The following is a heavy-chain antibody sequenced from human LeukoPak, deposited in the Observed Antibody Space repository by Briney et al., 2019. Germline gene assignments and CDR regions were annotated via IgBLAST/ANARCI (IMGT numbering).Heavy chain of an antibody. J-gene: IGHJ4*02. V-gene: IGHV3-30-3*01. CDR2: ISYDGSNK. CDR1: GFTFSSYA. Sequence: PGGSLRLSCAASGFTFSSYAMHWVRQAPGKGLEWVAVISYDGSNKYYADSVKGRFTISRDNSKNTLYLQMNSLRAEDTAVYYCARPPGYWGQGTLVTVSS. CDR3: ARPPGY.